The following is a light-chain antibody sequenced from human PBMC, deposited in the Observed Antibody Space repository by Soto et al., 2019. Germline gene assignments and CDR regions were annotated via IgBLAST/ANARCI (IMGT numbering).Light chain of an antibody. Sequence: QSALTQPASVSASPGQSITISCTGTSSDVGGYNYVSWYQQHPGKAPKLMIYDVSNRPSGASNRFSGSKSGNTASLTISGLQAEDEADYYCSSYTRSSTRFGTGTKVTVL. CDR2: DVS. CDR3: SSYTRSSTR. J-gene: IGLJ1*01. CDR1: SSDVGGYNY. V-gene: IGLV2-14*01.